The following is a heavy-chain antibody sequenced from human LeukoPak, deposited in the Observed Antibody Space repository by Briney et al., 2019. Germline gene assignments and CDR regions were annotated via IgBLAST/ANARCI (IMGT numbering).Heavy chain of an antibody. V-gene: IGHV3-64*01. CDR1: GFTFSSYA. J-gene: IGHJ4*02. Sequence: PGGSLRLSCAGSGFTFSSYAMHWVRQAPGKGLEYVSGISSNGGSTYHANSVKGRFTISRDNSKNTLYLQMGSLRAEDMAVYYCAREYCTNCVCYKRFDYWGQGTLVTVSS. D-gene: IGHD2-8*01. CDR3: AREYCTNCVCYKRFDY. CDR2: ISSNGGST.